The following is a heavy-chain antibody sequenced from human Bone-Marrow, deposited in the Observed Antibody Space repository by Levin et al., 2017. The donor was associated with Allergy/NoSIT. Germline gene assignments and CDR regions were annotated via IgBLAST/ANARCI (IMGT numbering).Heavy chain of an antibody. V-gene: IGHV2-5*02. D-gene: IGHD5-12*01. J-gene: IGHJ4*02. CDR3: AHSRGYDLGYYFDY. CDR2: IYWDDDK. CDR1: GFSLSTSGVG. Sequence: SGPTLVKPTQTLTLTCTFSGFSLSTSGVGVGWIRQPPGKALEWLALIYWDDDKRYSPSLKSRLTITKDTSKNQVVVTVTNMDPMDTATYYCAHSRGYDLGYYFDYWGQGALVTVSS.